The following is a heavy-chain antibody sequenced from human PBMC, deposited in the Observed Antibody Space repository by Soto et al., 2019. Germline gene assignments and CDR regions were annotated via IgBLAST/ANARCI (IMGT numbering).Heavy chain of an antibody. J-gene: IGHJ4*02. V-gene: IGHV1-3*05. CDR2: INAGNGNT. CDR1: GYTFTSYA. D-gene: IGHD6-13*01. Sequence: QVQLVQSGAEEKKPGASVKVSCKASGYTFTSYAMHWVRQAPGQRLEWMGWINAGNGNTKYSQKFQGRVTITRDTSASTAYMELSSLRSEDTAVYYCARALPYSSSWYGPIDYWGQGTLVTVSS. CDR3: ARALPYSSSWYGPIDY.